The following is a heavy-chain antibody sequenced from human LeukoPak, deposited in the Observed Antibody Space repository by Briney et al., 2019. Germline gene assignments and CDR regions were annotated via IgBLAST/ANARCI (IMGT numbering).Heavy chain of an antibody. J-gene: IGHJ4*02. Sequence: ASETLSLTCTVSGGSISIYYWSWIRQPAGKGLGWIGRIYTSGSTNYNPSLRSRVTMSGDTSKNQFSLKLSSVTAADTAVYYCARQVGATYYFDYWGQGTLVTVSS. CDR2: IYTSGST. V-gene: IGHV4-4*07. D-gene: IGHD1-26*01. CDR1: GGSISIYY. CDR3: ARQVGATYYFDY.